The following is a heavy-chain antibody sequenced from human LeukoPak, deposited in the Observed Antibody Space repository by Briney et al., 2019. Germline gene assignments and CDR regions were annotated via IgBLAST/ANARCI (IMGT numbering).Heavy chain of an antibody. D-gene: IGHD3-10*01. CDR2: IYYNGYT. Sequence: SETLSLTCTVSGDSISSSIYYWGWIRQPPGKGLEWIGCIYYNGYTYYTSSLKSRVTIFVDTSKNQFSLKLISVTAADTAVYYCARQGGDTMVRGVVRDWFNPWGQGTLVTVSS. CDR3: ARQGGDTMVRGVVRDWFNP. CDR1: GDSISSSIYY. J-gene: IGHJ5*02. V-gene: IGHV4-39*01.